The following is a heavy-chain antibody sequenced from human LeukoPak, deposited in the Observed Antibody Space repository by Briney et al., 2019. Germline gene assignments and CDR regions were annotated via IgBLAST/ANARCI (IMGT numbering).Heavy chain of an antibody. Sequence: PGGSLRLSCAASGFTFSSYAMHWVRQAPGKGLEWVAVISYDGSNKYYADSVKGRFTISRDNSKNTLYLQMNSLRAEDTAVYYCARDWNYYGSGGWFDPWGQGTLVTVSS. CDR3: ARDWNYYGSGGWFDP. V-gene: IGHV3-30-3*01. CDR1: GFTFSSYA. D-gene: IGHD3-10*01. CDR2: ISYDGSNK. J-gene: IGHJ5*02.